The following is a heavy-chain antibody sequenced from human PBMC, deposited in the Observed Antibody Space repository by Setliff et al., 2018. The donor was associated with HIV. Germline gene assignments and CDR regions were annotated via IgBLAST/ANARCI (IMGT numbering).Heavy chain of an antibody. J-gene: IGHJ6*03. CDR2: MRYDGSNK. D-gene: IGHD5-18*01. CDR3: ARDQWGYSYGYYYYYYMDV. Sequence: HPGGSLRLSCAASGFTFSDYDIHWVRQAPGKGLEWVAFMRYDGSNKDYADSVKGRFTISRDNSKNTLFLQMNSLRAEDTAVYYCARDQWGYSYGYYYYYYMDVWGKGTTVTVSS. V-gene: IGHV3-30*02. CDR1: GFTFSDYD.